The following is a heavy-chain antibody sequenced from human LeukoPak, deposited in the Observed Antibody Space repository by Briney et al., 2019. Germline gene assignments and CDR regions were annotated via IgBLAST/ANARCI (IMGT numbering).Heavy chain of an antibody. CDR2: ISGSGDNT. J-gene: IGHJ6*02. D-gene: IGHD4-17*01. Sequence: AGSLRLSWAASGFTFSSYAMSCVRHAPGEGREWGSAISGSGDNTYYADSVKGRFTISRDNSKNTLYLQMNSLRAEDTAVYYCAKILTTVTSYYYGMDVWGQGTTVTVSS. V-gene: IGHV3-23*01. CDR1: GFTFSSYA. CDR3: AKILTTVTSYYYGMDV.